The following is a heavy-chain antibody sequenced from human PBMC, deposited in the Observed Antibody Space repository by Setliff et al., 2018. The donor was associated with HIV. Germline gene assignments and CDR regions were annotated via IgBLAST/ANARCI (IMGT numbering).Heavy chain of an antibody. J-gene: IGHJ4*02. CDR3: SRILGGVIDC. V-gene: IGHV3-21*01. CDR2: ISIGSGGAI. D-gene: IGHD2-21*01. Sequence: PGGSLRLSCAASGFTFRNYKFNWVRQAPGRGLEWVSSISIGSGGAIDYADSVKGRFTISRDNAKNSLYLQMNSLRAEDTAVYYCSRILGGVIDCWGQGTLVTVSS. CDR1: GFTFRNYK.